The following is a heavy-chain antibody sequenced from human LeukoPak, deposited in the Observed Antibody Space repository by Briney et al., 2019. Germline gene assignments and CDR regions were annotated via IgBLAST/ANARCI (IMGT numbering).Heavy chain of an antibody. J-gene: IGHJ5*02. CDR2: ISYDGSNK. Sequence: PGRSLRLSCAASGVTFSSYAMHWVRQAPAKGLERVAVISYDGSNKYYADSVNSRCTISRDNSKNTLYLQMNSLRAEDTAVYYCARELERRQNWFDPWGQGTLVTVSS. CDR1: GVTFSSYA. CDR3: ARELERRQNWFDP. V-gene: IGHV3-30-3*01. D-gene: IGHD1-1*01.